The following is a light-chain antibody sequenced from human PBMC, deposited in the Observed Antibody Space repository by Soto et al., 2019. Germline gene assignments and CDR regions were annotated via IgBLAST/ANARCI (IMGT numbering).Light chain of an antibody. CDR1: QSLVYRDGNTY. J-gene: IGKJ5*01. Sequence: EVVVTQYPLSLPVTLGQAASISCRSSQSLVYRDGNTYLSWFHQRTGQSPRRLIYKVSNRDSGVPDRFSGSGSGTDFTLKISRVEAEDVGVYYCMQGTHWPPIPFGQGRLPAVK. V-gene: IGKV2-30*01. CDR2: KVS. CDR3: MQGTHWPPIP.